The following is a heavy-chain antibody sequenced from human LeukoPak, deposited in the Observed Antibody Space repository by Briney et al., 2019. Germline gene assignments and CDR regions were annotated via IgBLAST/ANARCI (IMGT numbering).Heavy chain of an antibody. CDR2: ISGIGTTI. Sequence: GGSLRLSCAASGFTFSSYEMNWVRQAPGKGLEWVSYISGIGTTIHYADSVKGRFTIYRDNAKNSLYLQMNSLRAEDTAVYYCARDGFRYTSSSGRFYYYGMDVWGQGTTVSVCS. V-gene: IGHV3-48*03. D-gene: IGHD6-6*01. CDR1: GFTFSSYE. J-gene: IGHJ6*02. CDR3: ARDGFRYTSSSGRFYYYGMDV.